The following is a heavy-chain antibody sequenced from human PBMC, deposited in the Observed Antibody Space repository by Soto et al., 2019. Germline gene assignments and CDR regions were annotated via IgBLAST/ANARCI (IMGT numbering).Heavy chain of an antibody. CDR2: IFHSGST. Sequence: PSETLSLTCTVSGDSVSSDSYYWSRIRQPPGKTLEWIGYIFHSGSTSYNPSLQSRVTMSIDTSKNQFSLNLTSVTAADTAIYYCAREGGVLRMSNWLDPWGQGTLVTVSS. J-gene: IGHJ5*02. CDR1: GDSVSSDSYY. CDR3: AREGGVLRMSNWLDP. V-gene: IGHV4-61*01. D-gene: IGHD3-3*01.